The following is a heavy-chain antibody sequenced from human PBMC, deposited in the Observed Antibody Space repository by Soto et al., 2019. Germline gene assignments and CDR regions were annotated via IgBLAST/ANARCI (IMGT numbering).Heavy chain of an antibody. D-gene: IGHD1-1*01. V-gene: IGHV4-59*01. CDR2: MYYSGST. CDR1: GGSISYYS. CDR3: ARFGGTLAAGTLYFQR. J-gene: IGHJ1*01. Sequence: PSETLSLTCTVSGGSISYYSWSWIRQPPGKGLEWIGYMYYSGSTNYNPSLKGRVTMSLDTSKNEFSLMLTSMTAADTAVYYCARFGGTLAAGTLYFQRWGQGTLVTVSS.